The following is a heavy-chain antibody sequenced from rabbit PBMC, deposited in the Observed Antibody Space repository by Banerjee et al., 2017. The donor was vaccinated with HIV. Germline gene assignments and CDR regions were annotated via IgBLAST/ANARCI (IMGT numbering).Heavy chain of an antibody. CDR2: IYSSNGDK. D-gene: IGHD4-1*01. J-gene: IGHJ6*01. CDR3: ARDLAGVIGWNFGL. CDR1: GSDISSNA. Sequence: QEQLVESGGGLVKPGASLTLTCKASGSDISSNAMCWVRQAPGKGLELIACIYSSNGDKWYASWVNGRFTISRSTSLNTVDLKMTSLTAADAATYFCARDLAGVIGWNFGLWGQGTLVTVS. V-gene: IGHV1S47*01.